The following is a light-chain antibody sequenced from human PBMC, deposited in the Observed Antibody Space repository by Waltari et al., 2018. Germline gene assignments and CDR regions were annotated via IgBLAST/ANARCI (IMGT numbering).Light chain of an antibody. J-gene: IGLJ3*02. Sequence: QSVLTQPPSVSSAPGQKVSISCSGSSSNIAKNYVSWYRQVPGTAPQLLIYENNKRPAGIPDRFPGSKSGTSATLGITGLQTGDEADYYCGTWDSSLNGHWVFGGGTKVTVL. CDR2: ENN. CDR3: GTWDSSLNGHWV. CDR1: SSNIAKNY. V-gene: IGLV1-51*02.